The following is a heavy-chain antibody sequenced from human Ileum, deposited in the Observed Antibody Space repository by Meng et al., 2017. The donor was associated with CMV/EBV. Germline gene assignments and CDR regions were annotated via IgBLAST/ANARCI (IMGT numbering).Heavy chain of an antibody. J-gene: IGHJ3*02. D-gene: IGHD2-2*01. Sequence: GESLKISCAASGFTFSSYWMHWVRQAPGKGLVWVSRINSDGSSTSYADSVKGRFTISRDNAKNTLYLQMNSLRAEDTAVYYCARVGGYCSSTSCHDAFDIWGQGTMVTVSS. CDR3: ARVGGYCSSTSCHDAFDI. CDR1: GFTFSSYW. V-gene: IGHV3-74*01. CDR2: INSDGSST.